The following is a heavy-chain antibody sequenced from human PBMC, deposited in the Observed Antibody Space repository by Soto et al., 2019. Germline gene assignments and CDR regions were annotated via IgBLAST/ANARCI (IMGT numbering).Heavy chain of an antibody. D-gene: IGHD6-13*01. CDR1: GFTFSSYG. J-gene: IGHJ5*02. CDR2: ISYDGSNK. Sequence: QVQLVESGGGVVQPGRSLRLSCAASGFTFSSYGMHWVRQAPGKGLEWVAVISYDGSNKYYADSVKGRFTISRDNSKNTLYLQMNSLRAEDTAVYYWAKSSSSWFDPWGQGTLVTVSS. CDR3: AKSSSSWFDP. V-gene: IGHV3-30*18.